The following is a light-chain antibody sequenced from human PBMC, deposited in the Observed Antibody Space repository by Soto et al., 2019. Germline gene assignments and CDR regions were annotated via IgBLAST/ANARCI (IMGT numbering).Light chain of an antibody. V-gene: IGKV3D-15*01. CDR3: QQYNNWPRAT. Sequence: TQSPGALSLSPGERASLSCRASQSVGSYLAWYQQKPGQAPRPLIHGASKRAPGVSARFSGSGSGTEFNLTISSLQSEDFGVYYCQQYNNWPRATFGGGTKVDIK. CDR1: QSVGSY. CDR2: GAS. J-gene: IGKJ4*01.